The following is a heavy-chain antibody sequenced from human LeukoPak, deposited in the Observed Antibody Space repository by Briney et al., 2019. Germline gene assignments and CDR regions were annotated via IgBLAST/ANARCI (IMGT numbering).Heavy chain of an antibody. J-gene: IGHJ5*02. CDR3: AGLGSTVQGRVDP. CDR2: ISTDTGDT. V-gene: IGHV1-2*06. D-gene: IGHD5/OR15-5a*01. Sequence: ASVKVSCKASGYHFTGYHVHWVRQAPGQGLEWMGRISTDTGDTDPTQKFQGRLPMTRDTSINTAYMELTRLTSDDTAVYYCAGLGSTVQGRVDPWGQGTPVTVSS. CDR1: GYHFTGYH.